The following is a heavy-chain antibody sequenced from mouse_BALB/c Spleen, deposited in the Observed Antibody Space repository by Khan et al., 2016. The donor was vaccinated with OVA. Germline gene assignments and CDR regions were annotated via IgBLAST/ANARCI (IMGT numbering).Heavy chain of an antibody. CDR2: IWAVGRT. V-gene: IGHV2-9*02. CDR1: GYSLTRYG. J-gene: IGHJ2*01. CDR3: ARSKALVWY. D-gene: IGHD3-3*01. Sequence: QVQLKESGPGLVAPSQSLSITCTVYGYSLTRYGVHWVRQPPGKGLEWLGLIWAVGRTNFNWPLMSRLSIRIDYSKSLFFLIMNSLQTDDTAVYDCARSKALVWYWGQGTTLTVSS.